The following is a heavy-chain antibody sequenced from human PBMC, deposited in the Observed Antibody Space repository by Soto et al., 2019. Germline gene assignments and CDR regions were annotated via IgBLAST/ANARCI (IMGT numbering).Heavy chain of an antibody. CDR3: GRGRYGDY. J-gene: IGHJ4*02. CDR2: ISAHNGNT. V-gene: IGHV1-18*01. CDR1: GYAFTTYG. Sequence: QVHLVQSGAEVKKPGASVKVSCQASGYAFTTYGITWVRQAPGQRLEWMGWISAHNGNTNYAQKLQGRVTVNRDTSTGTAYMELRSLRSADTAVYYCGRGRYGDYWGQGALVTVSS. D-gene: IGHD1-1*01.